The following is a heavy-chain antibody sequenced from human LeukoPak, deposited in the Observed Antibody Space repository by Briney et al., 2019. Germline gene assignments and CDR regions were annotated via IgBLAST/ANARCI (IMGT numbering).Heavy chain of an antibody. CDR3: TRDLRYSGSYHLFDY. CDR2: IRSKAYGGTT. J-gene: IGHJ4*02. D-gene: IGHD1-26*01. Sequence: GGSLRLSCTASGFTFGDYAMSWVRRAPGKGLEWVGFIRSKAYGGTTEYAASVKGRFTISRDDSKSIAYLQMNSLKTEDTAVYYCTRDLRYSGSYHLFDYWGQGTLVTVSS. CDR1: GFTFGDYA. V-gene: IGHV3-49*04.